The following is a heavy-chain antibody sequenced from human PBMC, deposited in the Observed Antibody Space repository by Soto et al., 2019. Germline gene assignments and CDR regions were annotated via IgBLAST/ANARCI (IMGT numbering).Heavy chain of an antibody. Sequence: GGSLRLSCAASGFTFSSYSIHWVRQAPCKGLEWVAVISYDGINKYYADSVKGRFTISRDNSKNTLYLQMNSLRAEDTAVYYCARAVYCTGGSCYRSFDYSGQGTLVTVSS. J-gene: IGHJ4*02. CDR3: ARAVYCTGGSCYRSFDY. CDR1: GFTFSSYS. D-gene: IGHD2-15*01. V-gene: IGHV3-30-3*01. CDR2: ISYDGINK.